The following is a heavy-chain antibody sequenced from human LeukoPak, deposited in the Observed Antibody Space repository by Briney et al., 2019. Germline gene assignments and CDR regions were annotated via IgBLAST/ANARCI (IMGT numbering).Heavy chain of an antibody. V-gene: IGHV3-23*01. Sequence: GGSLRLSCAASGFTFSSYAMSWVHQAPGKGLEWVSAISGSGGSTYYADSVKGRFSISRDNSKNTLYLQMNSLRAEDTAVYYCASESRYCSSTSCSDFDNWGQGTLVTVSS. CDR3: ASESRYCSSTSCSDFDN. J-gene: IGHJ4*02. CDR2: ISGSGGST. D-gene: IGHD2-2*01. CDR1: GFTFSSYA.